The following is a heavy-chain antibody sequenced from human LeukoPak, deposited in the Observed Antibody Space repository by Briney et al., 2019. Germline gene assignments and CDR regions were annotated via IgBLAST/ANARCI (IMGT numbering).Heavy chain of an antibody. D-gene: IGHD5-12*01. CDR1: GGSINNYY. V-gene: IGHV4-4*07. J-gene: IGHJ5*02. CDR3: ARGMAAAYDYNWFDA. Sequence: SETLSLTCTGPGGSINNYYWAWIRQPAGKELEWIGRISASGTNRYNPSLKSRVTMSVDTSQNQFSLKVASATAADTAVYFCARGMAAAYDYNWFDAWGQGTLVTVSS. CDR2: ISASGTN.